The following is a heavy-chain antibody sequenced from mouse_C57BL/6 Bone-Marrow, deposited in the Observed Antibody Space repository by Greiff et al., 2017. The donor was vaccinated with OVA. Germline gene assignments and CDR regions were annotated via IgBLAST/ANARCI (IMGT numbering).Heavy chain of an antibody. V-gene: IGHV1-26*01. CDR3: ARDGYYVASYYFDY. CDR2: INPNNGGT. Sequence: EVKLQQSGPELVKPGASVKISCKASGYTFTDYYMNWVKQSHGKSLEWIGDINPNNGGTSYNQKFKGKATLTVDKSSSTAYMELRSLTSEDSAVYYCARDGYYVASYYFDYWGQGTTLTVSS. D-gene: IGHD2-3*01. J-gene: IGHJ2*01. CDR1: GYTFTDYY.